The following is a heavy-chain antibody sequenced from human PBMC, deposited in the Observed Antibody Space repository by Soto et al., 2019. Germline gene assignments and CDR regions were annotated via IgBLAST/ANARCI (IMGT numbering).Heavy chain of an antibody. J-gene: IGHJ6*02. CDR1: GYTFTSYG. Sequence: VASVKVSCKASGYTFTSYGISWVRQAPGQGLEWMGWISAYNGNTNYAQKLQGRVTMTTDTSTSTAYMKLRSLRSDDTAVYYCARGSRVWQVYGMDVWGQGTTVTVSS. V-gene: IGHV1-18*01. CDR3: ARGSRVWQVYGMDV. CDR2: ISAYNGNT.